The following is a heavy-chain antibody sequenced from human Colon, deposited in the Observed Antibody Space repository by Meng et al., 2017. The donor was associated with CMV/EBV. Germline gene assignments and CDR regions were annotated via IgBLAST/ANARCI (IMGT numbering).Heavy chain of an antibody. CDR2: ISSSSSYI. CDR1: GFTFSSYS. J-gene: IGHJ4*02. D-gene: IGHD3-16*01. Sequence: CAASGFTFSSYSMNWVRQAPGKGLEWVSSISSSSSYIYYADSVKGRFTISRDNAKNSLYLQMNSLRAEDTAVYYCARDPAGRGTDFDYWGQGTLVTVSS. V-gene: IGHV3-21*01. CDR3: ARDPAGRGTDFDY.